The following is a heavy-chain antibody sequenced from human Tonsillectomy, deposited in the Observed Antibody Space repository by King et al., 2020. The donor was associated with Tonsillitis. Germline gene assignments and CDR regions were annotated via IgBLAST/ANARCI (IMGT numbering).Heavy chain of an antibody. CDR2: MYNTGTT. Sequence: LQLQESGPGVVKPSETLSLTCTVSGGSISTSDQYWAWIRQPPGKGLEWIGYMYNTGTTFYNPYLTSRITISGGTSENRFSLKLSSVTAAATAVYFCARYVSGSFDYWGQGALVTVSS. J-gene: IGHJ4*02. D-gene: IGHD1-26*01. CDR3: ARYVSGSFDY. V-gene: IGHV4-39*01. CDR1: GGSISTSDQY.